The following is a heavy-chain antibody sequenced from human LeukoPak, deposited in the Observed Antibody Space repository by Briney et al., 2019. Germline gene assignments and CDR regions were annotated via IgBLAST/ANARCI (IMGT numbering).Heavy chain of an antibody. Sequence: GGSQRLSCAASGFTFSSYSMNWVRQAPGKGLEWVSSIDTSTTYMTYADSVKGRFTISRDNARNSLYLQMNSLRAEDTAVYYCAREAGTGERWYFDLWGRGTLVTVSS. CDR2: IDTSTTYM. D-gene: IGHD7-27*01. V-gene: IGHV3-21*01. CDR3: AREAGTGERWYFDL. J-gene: IGHJ2*01. CDR1: GFTFSSYS.